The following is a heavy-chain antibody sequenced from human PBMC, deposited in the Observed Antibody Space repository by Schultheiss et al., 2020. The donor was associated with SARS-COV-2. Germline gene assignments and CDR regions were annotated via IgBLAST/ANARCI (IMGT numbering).Heavy chain of an antibody. Sequence: GGSLRLSCAASGFTFSSYEMNWVRQAPGEGLEWLSAISGSDGRTYYADSVKGRFTISRDNSMNTLYLQMNSLRAEDTAVYYCSRVRPENYADYGYYYYGMDVWGQGTTVTVSS. J-gene: IGHJ6*02. CDR2: ISGSDGRT. D-gene: IGHD4-17*01. V-gene: IGHV3-23*01. CDR3: SRVRPENYADYGYYYYGMDV. CDR1: GFTFSSYE.